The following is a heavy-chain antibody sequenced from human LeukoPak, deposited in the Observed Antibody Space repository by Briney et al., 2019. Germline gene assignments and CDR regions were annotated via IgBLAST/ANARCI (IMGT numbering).Heavy chain of an antibody. J-gene: IGHJ4*02. V-gene: IGHV3-23*01. CDR2: ISGSGGST. D-gene: IGHD6-19*01. CDR1: GFTFSSYA. CDR3: AKDQIAVAGFVGIQRPGDFDY. Sequence: GGSLRLSCAASGFTFSSYAMSWVRQAPGKGLEWVSAISGSGGSTYYADSVKGRFTISRDNSKNTLYLQMNSLRAEDTAVYYCAKDQIAVAGFVGIQRPGDFDYWGQGNLVTVSS.